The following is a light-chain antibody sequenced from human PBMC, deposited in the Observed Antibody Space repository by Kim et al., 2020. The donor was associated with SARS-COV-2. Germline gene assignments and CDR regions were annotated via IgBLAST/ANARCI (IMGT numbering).Light chain of an antibody. CDR2: DVS. Sequence: PGQSSTISCPGTSSYVGGYNYVSWYQQHPGKAPKLMIYDVSKRPSGVSNRFSGSKSGNTASLTISGLQAEDEADYYCSSYTSSSTLFGGGTQLTVL. V-gene: IGLV2-14*04. CDR1: SSYVGGYNY. J-gene: IGLJ2*01. CDR3: SSYTSSSTL.